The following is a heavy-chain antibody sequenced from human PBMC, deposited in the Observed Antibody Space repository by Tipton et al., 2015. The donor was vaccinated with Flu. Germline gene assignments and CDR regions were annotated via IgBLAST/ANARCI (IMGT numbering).Heavy chain of an antibody. V-gene: IGHV3-66*02. CDR1: GFTVSSNY. Sequence: GSLRLSCAASGFTVSSNYMSWVRQAPGKGLEWVSVIYSGGSTYYADSVKGRFTISRDNSKNTLYLHMNSLRPEDTAVYYCARGGGTNPGWSRSWFESWGQGTLVTVSS. CDR3: ARGGGTNPGWSRSWFES. D-gene: IGHD2-15*01. CDR2: IYSGGST. J-gene: IGHJ5*01.